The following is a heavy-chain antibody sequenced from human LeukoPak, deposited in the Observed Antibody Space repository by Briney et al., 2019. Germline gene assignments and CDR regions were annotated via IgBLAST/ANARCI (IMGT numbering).Heavy chain of an antibody. Sequence: ASVKVSCKASGYTFTGSYMHWVRQAPGQGLEWMGWIYPSNGGTNYAQKFQGRVTMTRDTSISTAYMELSSLRSDDTAVYYCARDQYSGSLDYWGQGTLVTVSS. CDR2: IYPSNGGT. V-gene: IGHV1-2*02. D-gene: IGHD1-26*01. CDR1: GYTFTGSY. J-gene: IGHJ4*02. CDR3: ARDQYSGSLDY.